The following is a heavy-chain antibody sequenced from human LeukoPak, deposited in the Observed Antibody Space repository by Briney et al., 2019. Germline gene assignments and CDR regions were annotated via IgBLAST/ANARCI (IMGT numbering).Heavy chain of an antibody. CDR3: ARHGYSSSWYPPSYYYGMDA. V-gene: IGHV4-59*08. CDR2: IYYSGST. Sequence: PSETLSLTCTVSGGSISSYYWSWIRQPPGKGLEWIGYIYYSGSTNYNPSLKSRVTISVDTSKNQFSLKLSSVTAADTAVYYCARHGYSSSWYPPSYYYGMDAWGQGTTVTVSS. CDR1: GGSISSYY. D-gene: IGHD6-13*01. J-gene: IGHJ6*02.